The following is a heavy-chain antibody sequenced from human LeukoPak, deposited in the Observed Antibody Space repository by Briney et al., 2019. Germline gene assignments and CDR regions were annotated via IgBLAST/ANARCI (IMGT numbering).Heavy chain of an antibody. CDR1: GFTFRSYA. D-gene: IGHD2-15*01. CDR2: ISKDADAT. J-gene: IGHJ4*02. CDR3: AKESPYCHGTDCRIYYFDS. V-gene: IGHV3-23*01. Sequence: GGSLRLSCAASGFTFRSYAMSWVRQAPGKGLEWVSAISKDADATYYAGSVKGRFTISRDNSKDTLSLQMSSLRAEDTAVYYCAKESPYCHGTDCRIYYFDSWGQGILVTVSS.